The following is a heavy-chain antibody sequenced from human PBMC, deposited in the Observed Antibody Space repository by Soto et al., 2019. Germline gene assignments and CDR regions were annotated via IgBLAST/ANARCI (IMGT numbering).Heavy chain of an antibody. D-gene: IGHD5-18*01. V-gene: IGHV3-74*01. CDR1: GFTFSSYW. J-gene: IGHJ6*02. CDR3: AREAGVDTAMDYGMDV. CDR2: INSDGSST. Sequence: GGSLRLSCAASGFTFSSYWMHWVRQAPGKGLVWVSRINSDGSSTSYADSVKGRFTISRDNAKNTLYLQMNSLRAEDTAVYYCAREAGVDTAMDYGMDVWGQGTTVTVSS.